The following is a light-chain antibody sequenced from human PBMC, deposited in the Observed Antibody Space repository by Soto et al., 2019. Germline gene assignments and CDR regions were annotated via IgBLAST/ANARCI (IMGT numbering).Light chain of an antibody. CDR2: DVT. CDR1: SSDVGGYDY. Sequence: QSVLTQPASVSGSPGQSITVSCTGASSDVGGYDYVSWYQQHPGNAPKLLISDVTNRPSGVSNRFSGSKSGNTASLTISGLQTEDEADYYCTSYTSSSTYVFGTGTKVTVL. V-gene: IGLV2-14*01. CDR3: TSYTSSSTYV. J-gene: IGLJ1*01.